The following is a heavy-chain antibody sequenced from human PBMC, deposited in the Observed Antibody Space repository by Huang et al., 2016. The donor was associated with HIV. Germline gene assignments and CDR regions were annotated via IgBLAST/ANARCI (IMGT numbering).Heavy chain of an antibody. V-gene: IGHV4-39*02. CDR2: IYYSGST. CDR3: ARLPGSITMIRGVITDPY. J-gene: IGHJ4*02. D-gene: IGHD3-10*01. CDR1: GGSIRSDTYY. Sequence: QLQLQESGPGLVKPSETLSLTCTVSGGSIRSDTYYWGWIRQPPGKGLEWIGSIYYSGSTYYHPALKRRGTITVDTSKNHFSLRMRSVTAADTAVYYCARLPGSITMIRGVITDPYWGQGTLVTVSS.